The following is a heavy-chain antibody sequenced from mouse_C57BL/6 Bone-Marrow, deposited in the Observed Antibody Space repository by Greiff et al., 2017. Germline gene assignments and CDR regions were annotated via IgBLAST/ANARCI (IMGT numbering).Heavy chain of an antibody. CDR2: ISSGSSYT. V-gene: IGHV5-6*02. D-gene: IGHD2-3*01. CDR1: GFTFSSYG. J-gene: IGHJ4*01. CDR3: ARHGDCYYHYAMDY. Sequence: EVKLVESGGDLVKPGGSLKLSCAASGFTFSSYGMSWVRQTPDKRLEWVATISSGSSYTYYPDRVKGRFTLSRDNAKNTLYLAMSRLKSEDTAMYYCARHGDCYYHYAMDYWGQGTSVTVSS.